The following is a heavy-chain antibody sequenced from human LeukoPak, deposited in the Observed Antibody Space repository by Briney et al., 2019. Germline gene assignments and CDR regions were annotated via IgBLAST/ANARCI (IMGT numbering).Heavy chain of an antibody. V-gene: IGHV1-18*01. CDR3: ARRAGAYSHPYDY. Sequence: ASVKVSCKASGYTFTSYGISWVRQAPGQGLEWMGWISTYKGNTNYAQKLQGRVTMTTDTSTSTAYMELRSLRAEDTAVYYCARRAGAYSHPYDYWGQGTLVTVSS. CDR2: ISTYKGNT. J-gene: IGHJ4*02. D-gene: IGHD4/OR15-4a*01. CDR1: GYTFTSYG.